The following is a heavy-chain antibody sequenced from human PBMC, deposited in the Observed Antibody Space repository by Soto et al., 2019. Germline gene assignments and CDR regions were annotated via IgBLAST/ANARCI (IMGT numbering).Heavy chain of an antibody. J-gene: IGHJ5*02. D-gene: IGHD2-15*01. CDR2: IIPIFGTA. Sequence: QVQLVQSGAEVKKPGSSVKVSCKASGGTFSSYAISWVRQAPGQGLEWMGGIIPIFGTANYAQKFQGRVTITADESTSTAYMELSSLRSEDTAVYYCARDKLRDCSGGSCYSEWGGGWFDPWGQGTLVTVSS. CDR1: GGTFSSYA. V-gene: IGHV1-69*12. CDR3: ARDKLRDCSGGSCYSEWGGGWFDP.